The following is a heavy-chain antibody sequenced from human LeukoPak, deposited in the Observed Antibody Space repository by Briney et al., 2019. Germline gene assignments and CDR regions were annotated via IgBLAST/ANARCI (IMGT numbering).Heavy chain of an antibody. V-gene: IGHV3-48*01. Sequence: GGSLRLSCATSGFTLSSYSINWVRQAPGKGLEWVSYISSGSTTIYYADSVKGRFTISRDNAKNSLYLQMNSLRAEDTAVYYRARDVEQWLVRVYYFDYWGQGTLVTVSS. CDR1: GFTLSSYS. CDR2: ISSGSTTI. D-gene: IGHD6-19*01. J-gene: IGHJ4*02. CDR3: ARDVEQWLVRVYYFDY.